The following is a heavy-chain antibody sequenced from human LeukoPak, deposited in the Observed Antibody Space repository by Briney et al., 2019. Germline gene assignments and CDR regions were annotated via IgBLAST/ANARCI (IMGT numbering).Heavy chain of an antibody. Sequence: ASVKASCKASGGTFSSYAISWVRQAPGQGLEWMGGIIPIFGTANYAQKFQGRVTITTDESTSTAYMELSSLRSEDTAVYYCASLSIAARPFDYWGQGTLVTVSS. D-gene: IGHD6-6*01. CDR2: IIPIFGTA. CDR1: GGTFSSYA. J-gene: IGHJ4*02. CDR3: ASLSIAARPFDY. V-gene: IGHV1-69*05.